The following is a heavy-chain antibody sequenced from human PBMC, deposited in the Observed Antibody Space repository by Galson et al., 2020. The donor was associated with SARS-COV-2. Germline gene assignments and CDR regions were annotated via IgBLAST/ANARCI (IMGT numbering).Heavy chain of an antibody. Sequence: SETLSLTCTVSGGSIHTTSYFWGWIRQPPGKGLEWIGTIYYSGTTYYNPSLRSRVTISVDTSRNQFSLKLNSVTAADTAVYYCERRGGTGTMQHVDLWGRGTLVTVSS. CDR1: GGSIHTTSYF. D-gene: IGHD4-17*01. CDR2: IYYSGTT. V-gene: IGHV4-39*01. CDR3: ERRGGTGTMQHVDL. J-gene: IGHJ2*01.